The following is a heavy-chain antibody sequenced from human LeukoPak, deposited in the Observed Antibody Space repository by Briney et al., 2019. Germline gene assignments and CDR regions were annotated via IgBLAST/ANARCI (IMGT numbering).Heavy chain of an antibody. D-gene: IGHD3-10*01. CDR2: IIPIFGTA. CDR3: ARAPSSGSYLDY. V-gene: IGHV1-69*13. J-gene: IGHJ4*02. Sequence: ASVKVSCKASGGTFSSYAISWVRQAPGQGFEWMGGIIPIFGTANYAQKFQGRVTITADESTSTAYMELSSLRSEDTAVYYCARAPSSGSYLDYWGQGTLVTVSS. CDR1: GGTFSSYA.